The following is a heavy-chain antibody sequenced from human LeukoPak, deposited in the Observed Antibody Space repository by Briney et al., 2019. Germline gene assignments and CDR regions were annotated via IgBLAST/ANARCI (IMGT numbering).Heavy chain of an antibody. CDR1: GYTFTSYY. Sequence: ASVKVSCKASGYTFTSYYMHWVRQAPGQGLEWMGIINPSGGSTSYAQKFQGRVTMTRDTSTSTVYMELSSLRSEDTAVYYCARDPSPRTYYYGSRPEYYFDYWGQGTLVTVSS. V-gene: IGHV1-46*01. D-gene: IGHD3-10*01. CDR3: ARDPSPRTYYYGSRPEYYFDY. J-gene: IGHJ4*02. CDR2: INPSGGST.